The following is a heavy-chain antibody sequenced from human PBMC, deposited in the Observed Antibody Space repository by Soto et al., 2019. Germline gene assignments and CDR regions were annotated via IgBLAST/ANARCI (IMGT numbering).Heavy chain of an antibody. CDR3: ARDYYYGSGSYSWDP. Sequence: QVQLVESGGGVVQPGRSLRLSCAASGFTFSSYGRHWVRQAPGKGLEWVAVIWYDGSNKYYADSVKGRFTISRDNSKNTLYLQMNSLRAEDTAVYYCARDYYYGSGSYSWDPWGQGTLVTVSS. CDR1: GFTFSSYG. CDR2: IWYDGSNK. V-gene: IGHV3-33*01. J-gene: IGHJ5*02. D-gene: IGHD3-10*01.